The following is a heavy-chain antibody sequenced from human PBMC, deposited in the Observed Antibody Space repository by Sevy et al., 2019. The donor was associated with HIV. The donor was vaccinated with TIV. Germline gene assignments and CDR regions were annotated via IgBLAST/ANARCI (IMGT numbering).Heavy chain of an antibody. CDR2: ISYDGSNK. J-gene: IGHJ6*02. CDR1: GFTFGTYG. CDR3: ANQQWLVNGGMDV. D-gene: IGHD6-19*01. V-gene: IGHV3-30*18. Sequence: GGSLRLSCGASGFTFGTYGMHWVRQAPGKGLERVALISYDGSNKYYADSVKGRFTISRDNSKNTLFLQINSLRAEDTAVYYCANQQWLVNGGMDVWCQGTTVTVSS.